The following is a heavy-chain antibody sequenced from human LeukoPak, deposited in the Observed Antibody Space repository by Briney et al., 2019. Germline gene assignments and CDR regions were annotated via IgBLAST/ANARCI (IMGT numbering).Heavy chain of an antibody. CDR1: GGTFTSYA. CDR3: ARDLYYYESSGYYHLDY. J-gene: IGHJ4*02. D-gene: IGHD3-22*01. V-gene: IGHV1-69*05. CDR2: IIPIFGTA. Sequence: SVKLSCKASGGTFTSYAISWVRQAPGQGLEWMGRIIPIFGTANYAQKFQGRVTITTDESTSTAYMELSSLRSEDTAVYYCARDLYYYESSGYYHLDYWGQGTLVTVSS.